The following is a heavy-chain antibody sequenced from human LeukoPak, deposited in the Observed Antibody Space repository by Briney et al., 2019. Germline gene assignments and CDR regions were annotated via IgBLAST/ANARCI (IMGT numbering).Heavy chain of an antibody. V-gene: IGHV1-2*06. CDR3: ASVSDYDSSGYRADY. CDR1: GYTFTGNY. CDR2: INPNSGGT. J-gene: IGHJ4*02. Sequence: ASVKVSCKASGYTFTGNYMHWVRQAPGQGLEWMGRINPNSGGTNYAQKFQGRVTMTRDTSISTAYMELSRLRSDDTAVYYCASVSDYDSSGYRADYWGQGTLVTVSS. D-gene: IGHD3-22*01.